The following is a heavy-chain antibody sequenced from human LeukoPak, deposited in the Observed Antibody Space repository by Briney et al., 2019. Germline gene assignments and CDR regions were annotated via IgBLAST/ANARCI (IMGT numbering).Heavy chain of an antibody. CDR2: IYYSGST. V-gene: IGHV4-39*01. CDR3: ARHVMNGYDSHFDY. D-gene: IGHD5-12*01. CDR1: GGSISSSSYY. J-gene: IGHJ4*02. Sequence: SETLSLTCTVSGGSISSSSYYWGWIRQPPGKGLGWIGSIYYSGSTYYNPSLKSRVTISVDTSKNQFSLKLSSVTAADTAVYYCARHVMNGYDSHFDYWGQGTLVTVSS.